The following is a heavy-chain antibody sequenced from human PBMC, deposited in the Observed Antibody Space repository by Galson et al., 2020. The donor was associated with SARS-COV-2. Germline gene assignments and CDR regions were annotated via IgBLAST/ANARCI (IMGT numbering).Heavy chain of an antibody. Sequence: SETLSLTCAVSGDSITSHNWWSWVRQYPGKGLEWIGEIHHFGNTNYNPSLKSRLTMSVDKSQNQFSLLLRSVTAADTAVYFCARVGPTAGAFYAFDIWSQGTMVTVSS. CDR1: GDSITSHNW. J-gene: IGHJ3*02. CDR3: ARVGPTAGAFYAFDI. D-gene: IGHD6-13*01. V-gene: IGHV4-4*02. CDR2: IHHFGNT.